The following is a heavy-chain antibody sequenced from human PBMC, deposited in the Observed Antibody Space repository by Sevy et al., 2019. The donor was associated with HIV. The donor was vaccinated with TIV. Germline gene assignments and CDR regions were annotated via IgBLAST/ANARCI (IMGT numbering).Heavy chain of an antibody. Sequence: ASVKVSCKASGYTFTGYYMHWVRQAPGQGLEWMGWINPNSGGTNYEQKFQGRVTMTRDTSISTAYMELSRLRSDDTAVYYCARSYYDILTGYSTPIFDYWGQGTLVTVSS. CDR3: ARSYYDILTGYSTPIFDY. CDR2: INPNSGGT. V-gene: IGHV1-2*02. CDR1: GYTFTGYY. J-gene: IGHJ4*02. D-gene: IGHD3-9*01.